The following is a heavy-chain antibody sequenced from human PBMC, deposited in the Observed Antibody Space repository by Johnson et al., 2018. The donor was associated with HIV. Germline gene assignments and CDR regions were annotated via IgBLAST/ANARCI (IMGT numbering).Heavy chain of an antibody. V-gene: IGHV3-33*08. D-gene: IGHD3-9*01. J-gene: IGHJ3*02. CDR1: GFTFSSYA. Sequence: QVQLVESGGGLVQPGGSLRLSCAASGFTFSSYAMSWVRQAPGRGLECLALTCYGGSDKSNADSVKGRFTISRDISKNTLSLKMNSLRGEDTAVYYCARSYWLSEWNTFDIWGQGTMVTVSS. CDR3: ARSYWLSEWNTFDI. CDR2: TCYGGSDK.